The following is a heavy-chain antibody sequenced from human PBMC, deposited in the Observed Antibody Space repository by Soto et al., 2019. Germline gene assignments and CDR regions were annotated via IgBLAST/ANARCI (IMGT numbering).Heavy chain of an antibody. Sequence: QLLESGPGLVKPSETLSLTCTVSGGSISSSSYYWGWIRQPPGKGLEWIGSIYYSGSTYYNPSLKSRVTISVDTSKNQFSLKLSSVTAADTAVYYCARQPYDFWSQDYWGQGTLVTVSS. CDR1: GGSISSSSYY. CDR2: IYYSGST. V-gene: IGHV4-39*01. CDR3: ARQPYDFWSQDY. J-gene: IGHJ4*02. D-gene: IGHD3-3*01.